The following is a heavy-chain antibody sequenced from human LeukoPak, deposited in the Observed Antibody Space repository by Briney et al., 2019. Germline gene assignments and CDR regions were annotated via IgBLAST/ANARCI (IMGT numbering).Heavy chain of an antibody. J-gene: IGHJ6*02. CDR2: IYSGGST. V-gene: IGHV3-53*04. CDR3: ARSTPVDTARGYYGMAV. D-gene: IGHD5-18*01. Sequence: GGSLRLSCAASGFTVSNNYMNWVRQAPGKGLEGVSTIYSGGSTYYADSVKGRFTISRHNSKNTLDLQMNSLRAEDTAVYYCARSTPVDTARGYYGMAVWGQGTTVTVSS. CDR1: GFTVSNNY.